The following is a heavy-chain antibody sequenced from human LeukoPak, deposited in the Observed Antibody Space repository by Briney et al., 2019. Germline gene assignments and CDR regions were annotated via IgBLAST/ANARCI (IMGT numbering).Heavy chain of an antibody. V-gene: IGHV4-34*01. CDR3: ARGRGIQLWLRGYYFDY. D-gene: IGHD5-18*01. CDR2: INHSGST. Sequence: SETLSLTCTVSGGSISSYYWSWIRQPPGKGLEWIGEINHSGSTNYNPSLKSRVTISVDTSKNQFSLKLSSVTAADTAVYYCARGRGIQLWLRGYYFDYWGQGTLVTVSS. CDR1: GGSISSYY. J-gene: IGHJ4*02.